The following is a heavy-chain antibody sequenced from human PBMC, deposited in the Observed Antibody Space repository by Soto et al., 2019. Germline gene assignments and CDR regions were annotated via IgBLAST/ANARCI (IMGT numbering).Heavy chain of an antibody. CDR1: GYSFTIYW. J-gene: IGHJ6*02. Sequence: GESLKISCNGSGYSFTIYWIGWVRQMPGKGLEWMGIIYPGDSDTRYSPSFQGQVTISADKSISTAYLQWSSLKASDTAMYYCARHNSHYYDSSGYYGLYYGMDVWGQGTTVTVSS. CDR2: IYPGDSDT. V-gene: IGHV5-51*01. CDR3: ARHNSHYYDSSGYYGLYYGMDV. D-gene: IGHD3-22*01.